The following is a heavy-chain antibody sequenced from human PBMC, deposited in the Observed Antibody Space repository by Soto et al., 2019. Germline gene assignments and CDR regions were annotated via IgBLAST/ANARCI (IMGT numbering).Heavy chain of an antibody. Sequence: SETLSLTCAVYGGSGGSFSGYYWSWIRQPPGKGLEWIGEINHSGSTNYNPSLKSRVTISVDTSKNQFSLKLSSVTAADTAVYYCAVRHSYYGSGSYYFDYWGQGTLVTVSS. CDR3: AVRHSYYGSGSYYFDY. J-gene: IGHJ4*02. V-gene: IGHV4-34*01. CDR1: GGSGGSFSGYY. CDR2: INHSGST. D-gene: IGHD3-10*01.